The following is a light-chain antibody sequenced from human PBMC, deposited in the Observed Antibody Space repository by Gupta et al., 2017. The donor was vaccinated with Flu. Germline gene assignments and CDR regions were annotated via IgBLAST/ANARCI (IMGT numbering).Light chain of an antibody. J-gene: IGLJ3*02. V-gene: IGLV2-8*01. CDR3: SSYAGTNNLVV. Sequence: VTISCTGTSSDVGGYNYVSWYQHHPGNAPKLLIFAVSERPSGVSARFSGSKSGNTASLTISGLQAEDEADYYWSSYAGTNNLVVFGGGTKLTVL. CDR1: SSDVGGYNY. CDR2: AVS.